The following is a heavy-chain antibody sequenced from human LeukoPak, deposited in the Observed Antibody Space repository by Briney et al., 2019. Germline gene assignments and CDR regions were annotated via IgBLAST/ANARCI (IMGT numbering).Heavy chain of an antibody. V-gene: IGHV1-46*01. CDR3: ARVENRDGYNPFDY. CDR2: INPSVGTT. D-gene: IGHD5-24*01. CDR1: GYTFTKYY. Sequence: GASVKVSCKASGYTFTKYYIHWVRQAPGQGLEWMGIINPSVGTTLYAQKFQDRVTMTRNTSMSTAYMELSGLRSEDTAVYYCARVENRDGYNPFDYWSQGTLVTVSS. J-gene: IGHJ4*02.